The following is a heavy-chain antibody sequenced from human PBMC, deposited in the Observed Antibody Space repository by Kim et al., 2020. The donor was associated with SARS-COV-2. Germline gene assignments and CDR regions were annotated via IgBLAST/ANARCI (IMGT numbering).Heavy chain of an antibody. CDR3: ARRAKYSGYDLRVGRDFDY. J-gene: IGHJ4*02. Sequence: GESLKISCKGSGYSFTSYWIGWVRQMPGKGLEWMGIIYPGDSDTRYSPSFQGQVTISADKSISTAYLQWSSLKASDTAMYYCARRAKYSGYDLRVGRDFDYWGQGTLVTVSS. CDR1: GYSFTSYW. CDR2: IYPGDSDT. V-gene: IGHV5-51*01. D-gene: IGHD5-12*01.